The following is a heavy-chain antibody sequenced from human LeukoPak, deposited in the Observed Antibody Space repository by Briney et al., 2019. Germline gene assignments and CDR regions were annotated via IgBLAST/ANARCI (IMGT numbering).Heavy chain of an antibody. CDR1: GYTFTGYY. D-gene: IGHD5-24*01. CDR3: ARAAMNLDGYNWWYFDY. V-gene: IGHV1-2*04. J-gene: IGHJ4*02. CDR2: INPNSSGT. Sequence: AASVKVSCKASGYTFTGYYMHWVRQAPGQGLEWMGWINPNSSGTNYAQKFQGWVTMTRDTSISTAYMELSRLRSDDTAVYYCARAAMNLDGYNWWYFDYWGQGTLVTVSS.